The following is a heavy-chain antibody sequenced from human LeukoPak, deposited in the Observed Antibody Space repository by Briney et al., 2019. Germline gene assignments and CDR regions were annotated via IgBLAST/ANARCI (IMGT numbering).Heavy chain of an antibody. CDR2: INPNSGGT. J-gene: IGHJ6*03. Sequence: AASVKVSCKASGYTFTSYDINWVRQAPGQGLEWMGWINPNSGGTNYAQKFQGRVTMTRDTSISTAYMELSRLRSDDTAVYYCARDSGGGYDSSGYYSIPYYYYYMDVWGKGTTVTVSS. CDR1: GYTFTSYD. V-gene: IGHV1-2*02. CDR3: ARDSGGGYDSSGYYSIPYYYYYMDV. D-gene: IGHD3-22*01.